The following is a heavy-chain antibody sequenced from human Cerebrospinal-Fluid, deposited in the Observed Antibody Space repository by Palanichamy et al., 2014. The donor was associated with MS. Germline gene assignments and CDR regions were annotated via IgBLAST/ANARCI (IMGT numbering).Heavy chain of an antibody. CDR2: MIPNNGKK. Sequence: QVQLVQSGAEVKKPGASVTVSCKASGYTFTSYDINWVRQATGQGLEWMGWMIPNNGKKGYAQKFQGRVTMTRNISISTAYMELSSLRSEDTAVYYCARDRSYGDDHYYYFNMDVWGQGTTVTVSS. CDR3: ARDRSYGDDHYYYFNMDV. J-gene: IGHJ6*02. CDR1: GYTFTSYD. D-gene: IGHD4-17*01. V-gene: IGHV1-8*01.